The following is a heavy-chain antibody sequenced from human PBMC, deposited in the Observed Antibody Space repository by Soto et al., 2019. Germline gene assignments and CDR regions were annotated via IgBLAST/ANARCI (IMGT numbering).Heavy chain of an antibody. CDR2: INHSGST. CDR3: ARSNDCSSTSCYEGSYYYYGMDV. CDR1: GGSFSGYY. Sequence: QVQLQQWGAGLLKPSETLSLTCAVYGGSFSGYYWSWIRQPPGEGLEWIGEINHSGSTNYNPSLKSRVTISVDTSKNQFSLKLSSVTAADTAVYYCARSNDCSSTSCYEGSYYYYGMDVWGQGTTVTVSS. J-gene: IGHJ6*02. V-gene: IGHV4-34*01. D-gene: IGHD2-2*01.